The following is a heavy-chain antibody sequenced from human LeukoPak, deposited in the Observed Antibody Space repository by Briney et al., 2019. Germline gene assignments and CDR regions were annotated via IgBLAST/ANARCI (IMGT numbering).Heavy chain of an antibody. Sequence: ASVKVSCKASGGTFSSYAISWVRQAPGQGLEWMGWINPNSGGTNYAQKFQGRVTMTRDTSISTAYMELSRLRSDDTAVYYCARAYYYGSGSFTYYYGMDVWGQGTTVTVSS. CDR1: GGTFSSYA. D-gene: IGHD3-10*01. CDR2: INPNSGGT. V-gene: IGHV1-2*02. CDR3: ARAYYYGSGSFTYYYGMDV. J-gene: IGHJ6*02.